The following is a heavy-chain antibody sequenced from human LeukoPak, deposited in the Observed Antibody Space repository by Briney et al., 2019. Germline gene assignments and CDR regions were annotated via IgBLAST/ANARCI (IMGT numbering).Heavy chain of an antibody. CDR3: ASDSPPDY. V-gene: IGHV4-38-2*02. CDR2: IYHSGST. CDR1: GYSISSGYY. J-gene: IGHJ4*02. Sequence: KSSETLSLTCTVSGYSISSGYYWGWIRQPPGKGLGWIGSIYHSGSTYYNPSLKSRVTISVDTSKNQFSLKLSSVTAADTAVYYCASDSPPDYWGQGTLVTVSS.